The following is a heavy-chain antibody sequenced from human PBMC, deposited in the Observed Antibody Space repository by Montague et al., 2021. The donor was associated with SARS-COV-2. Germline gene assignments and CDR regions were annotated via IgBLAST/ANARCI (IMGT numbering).Heavy chain of an antibody. CDR2: IYSSGST. CDR3: ARERAIQMAGYYYYAVDD. Sequence: SETLSLTCSVSRDSISNYYWTCVRQPAARGLQWIGRIYSSGSTNYNTSLNSRITFSVDTSTKKVSLKMNSVTAADTALYYCARERAIQMAGYYYYAVDDWGQGTTVTVSS. CDR1: RDSISNYY. V-gene: IGHV4-4*07. J-gene: IGHJ6*02. D-gene: IGHD6-19*01.